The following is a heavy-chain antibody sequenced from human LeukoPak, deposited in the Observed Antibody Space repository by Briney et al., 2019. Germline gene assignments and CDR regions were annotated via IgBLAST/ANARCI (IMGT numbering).Heavy chain of an antibody. V-gene: IGHV1-69*05. CDR2: IIPIFGSA. J-gene: IGHJ4*02. D-gene: IGHD6-6*01. CDR1: GGTFSSYA. CDR3: VKYSSSPREAPFDN. Sequence: SVQVSCKACGGTFSSYAFSWVRQAPGQGLEWMGGIIPIFGSANYAQKFQGRVTITTDESTSTTYMELSSPRSEDTAVYYCVKYSSSPREAPFDNWGQGTLVTVSS.